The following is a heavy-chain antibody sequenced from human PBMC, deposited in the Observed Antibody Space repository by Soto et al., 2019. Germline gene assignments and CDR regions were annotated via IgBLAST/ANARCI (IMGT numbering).Heavy chain of an antibody. Sequence: QVQLVESGGGVVQPGRSLRLSCAASGFTFSSYAMHWVRQAPGKGLEWVAVISYDGSNKYYADSVKCRFTISRDNSKNPLYLQMNSLRAEDTAVYYCARGPSSLTRFDYWGQGTLVSVSS. CDR1: GFTFSSYA. J-gene: IGHJ4*02. V-gene: IGHV3-30-3*01. D-gene: IGHD2-2*01. CDR3: ARGPSSLTRFDY. CDR2: ISYDGSNK.